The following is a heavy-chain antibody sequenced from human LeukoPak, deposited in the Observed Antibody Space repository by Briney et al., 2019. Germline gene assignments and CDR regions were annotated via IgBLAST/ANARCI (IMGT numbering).Heavy chain of an antibody. CDR1: GGTFSSYT. D-gene: IGHD3-10*01. CDR2: IIPIFGTA. V-gene: IGHV1-69*06. CDR3: ASGITMVRGEDYYYYYMDV. Sequence: SVKVSCKASGGTFSSYTISWVRQAPGQGLEWMGGIIPIFGTANYAQKFQGRVTITADKSTSTAYMELSSLRSEDTAVYYCASGITMVRGEDYYYYYMDVWGKGTTVTVSS. J-gene: IGHJ6*03.